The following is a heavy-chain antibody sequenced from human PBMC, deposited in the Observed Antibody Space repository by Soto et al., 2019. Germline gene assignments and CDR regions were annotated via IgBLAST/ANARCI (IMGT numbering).Heavy chain of an antibody. CDR2: IWFDGSNK. CDR3: ATTGPY. V-gene: IGHV3-33*01. J-gene: IGHJ4*02. CDR1: GFTCSSYG. Sequence: SGGSLRLSWAAAGFTCSSYGMHWVRQAPGKGLEWVAVIWFDGSNKFYADSVKGRFTISRDNSKNTVSLQMNSLRDEDSAAYYCATTGPYWGQGTLVTVSS.